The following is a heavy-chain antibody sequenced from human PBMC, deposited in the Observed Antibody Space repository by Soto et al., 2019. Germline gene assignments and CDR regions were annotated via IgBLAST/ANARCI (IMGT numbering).Heavy chain of an antibody. V-gene: IGHV1-18*01. CDR2: ISAYNGNT. CDR3: ASVDQEYNWNDDSYYYGMDV. J-gene: IGHJ6*02. CDR1: GYTFTSYG. D-gene: IGHD1-20*01. Sequence: QVQLVQSGAEVKKPGASVKVSCKASGYTFTSYGISWVRQAPGQGLEWMGWISAYNGNTNYAQKLQGRVTMTTDTSTSTAYMELRSLRSDDTAVYYCASVDQEYNWNDDSYYYGMDVWGQGTTVTVSS.